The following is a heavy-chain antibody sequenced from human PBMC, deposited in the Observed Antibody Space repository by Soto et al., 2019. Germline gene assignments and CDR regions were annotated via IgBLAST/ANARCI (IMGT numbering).Heavy chain of an antibody. J-gene: IGHJ3*02. CDR3: ARVKGSNSVDAFDI. CDR2: IYSGGST. CDR1: GFTVSSNY. V-gene: IGHV3-53*01. Sequence: GGSLRLSCAASGFTVSSNYMSWVRQAPGKGLEWVSVIYSGGSTYYADSVKGRFTISRDNSKNTLYLQMNSLRAEHTAVYYCARVKGSNSVDAFDIWGQGTIVTVSS. D-gene: IGHD4-4*01.